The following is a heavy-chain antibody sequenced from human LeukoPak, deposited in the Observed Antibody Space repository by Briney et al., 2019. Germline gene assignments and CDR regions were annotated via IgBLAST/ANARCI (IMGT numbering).Heavy chain of an antibody. D-gene: IGHD3-22*01. CDR1: GGTFSSYA. Sequence: SVKVSCKASGGTFSSYAISWVRQAPGQGLEWMGGIIPIFGTANYAQKFQGRVTITADESTSTAYMELSSLRSEDTAVYYCATAPTSPNYYDSSGYYLVLDYWGQGTLVTVSS. CDR3: ATAPTSPNYYDSSGYYLVLDY. V-gene: IGHV1-69*13. CDR2: IIPIFGTA. J-gene: IGHJ4*02.